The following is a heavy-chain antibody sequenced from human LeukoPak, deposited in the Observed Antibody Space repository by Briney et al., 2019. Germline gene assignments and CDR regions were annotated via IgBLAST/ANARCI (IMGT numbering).Heavy chain of an antibody. CDR3: ARDYYDSSGYADY. J-gene: IGHJ4*02. CDR2: IIPIFGTA. D-gene: IGHD3-22*01. V-gene: IGHV1-69*13. CDR1: GGTFSSYA. Sequence: ASVKVSCKASGGTFSSYAISWVRQAPGQGLEWMGGIIPIFGTANYAQKFQGRVTITADESTSTAYMELRSLRSDDTAVYYCARDYYDSSGYADYWGQGTLVTVSS.